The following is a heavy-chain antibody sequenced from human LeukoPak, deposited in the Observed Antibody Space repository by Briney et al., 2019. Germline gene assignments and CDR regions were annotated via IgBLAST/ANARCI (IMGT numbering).Heavy chain of an antibody. CDR2: FDPEDGET. Sequence: ASVKVSCKVSGYTLTELSMHWVRQAPGKGLEWMGGFDPEDGETIYAQKLQGRVTMTTDTSTSTAYMELRSLRSDDTAVYYCARELEDFWPSSYGMDVWGQGTTVTVSS. J-gene: IGHJ6*02. CDR1: GYTLTELS. D-gene: IGHD3-3*01. CDR3: ARELEDFWPSSYGMDV. V-gene: IGHV1-24*01.